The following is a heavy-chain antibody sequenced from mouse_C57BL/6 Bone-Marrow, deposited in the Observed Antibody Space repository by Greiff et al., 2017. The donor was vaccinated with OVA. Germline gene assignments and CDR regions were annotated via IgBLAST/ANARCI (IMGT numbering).Heavy chain of an antibody. Sequence: EVQLQESGPGLVKPSQSLSLTCSVTGYSITSGYYWNWIRQFPGNQLEWMGYISYDGSNNYNPSLKNRISITSDTSKHQFFLKLNSVTTEDTATYYCARAGYDALDYWGQGTTLTVSS. CDR3: ARAGYDALDY. D-gene: IGHD2-3*01. V-gene: IGHV3-6*01. J-gene: IGHJ2*01. CDR1: GYSITSGYY. CDR2: ISYDGSN.